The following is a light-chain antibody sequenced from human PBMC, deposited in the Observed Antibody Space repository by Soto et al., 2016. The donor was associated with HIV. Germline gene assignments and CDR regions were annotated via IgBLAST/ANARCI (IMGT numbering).Light chain of an antibody. CDR3: QSTDISGHYRV. CDR2: KDT. Sequence: SYELTQPPSVSVSPGQTARIICSGDALPKQYAYWYQQKPGQAPVLVIYKDTERASGIPERFSGSSSGTKVTLTISGVQAEDAADYYCQSTDISGHYRVFGGGTKLTVL. J-gene: IGLJ3*02. V-gene: IGLV3-25*03. CDR1: ALPKQY.